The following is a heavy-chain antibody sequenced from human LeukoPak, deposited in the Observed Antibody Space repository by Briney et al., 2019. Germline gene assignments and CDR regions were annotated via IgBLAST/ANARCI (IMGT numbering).Heavy chain of an antibody. J-gene: IGHJ6*02. CDR2: IYYSGST. CDR3: ARLTRGYYGMDV. CDR1: GGSISSSGYY. V-gene: IGHV4-39*01. Sequence: PSETLSLTCTVSGGSISSSGYYWGWIRQPPGKGLEWIGSIYYSGSTYYNPSLKSRVTISVDTSKNQFSLKLSSVTAADTAVYYCARLTRGYYGMDVWDQGTTVTVSS.